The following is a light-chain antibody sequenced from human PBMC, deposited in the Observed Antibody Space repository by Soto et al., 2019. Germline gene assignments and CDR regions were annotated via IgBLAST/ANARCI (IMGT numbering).Light chain of an antibody. CDR3: QDRFNLPLT. CDR1: QSISSW. V-gene: IGKV1-5*01. Sequence: DIQMTQSPSTLSASVGDRVTITCRASQSISSWLAWYQQKPGKAPKLLIYDASSLESGVPSRFSGSGSGTEFTLTIRSLEPEDFAIYYCQDRFNLPLTFGQGTKVDIK. CDR2: DAS. J-gene: IGKJ1*01.